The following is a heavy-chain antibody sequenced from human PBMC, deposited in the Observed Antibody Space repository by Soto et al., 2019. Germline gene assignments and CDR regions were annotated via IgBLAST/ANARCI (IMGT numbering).Heavy chain of an antibody. J-gene: IGHJ6*02. CDR3: ARVRLAANTLYYYYYGMDV. D-gene: IGHD6-13*01. Sequence: SQTLSLTCAISGDSVSSNSAAWNWIRQSPSRGLEWLGRTYYRSKWYNDYAVSVKSRITINPDTSKNQFSLQLNSVTPEDTAVYYCARVRLAANTLYYYYYGMDVWGQVTTVPVSS. V-gene: IGHV6-1*01. CDR2: TYYRSKWYN. CDR1: GDSVSSNSAA.